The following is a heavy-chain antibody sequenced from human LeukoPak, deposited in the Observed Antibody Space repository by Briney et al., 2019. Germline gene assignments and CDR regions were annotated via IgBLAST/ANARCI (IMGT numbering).Heavy chain of an antibody. Sequence: GGSLRLSCAASGFTVSSNYMSWVRQAQGKGLEWVSVIYSGGSTYYADSVKGRFTISRDNSKNTLYLQMNSLRAEDTAVYYCASGAKYYYDSSGYEDYWGQGTLVTVSS. D-gene: IGHD3-22*01. CDR1: GFTVSSNY. J-gene: IGHJ4*02. CDR3: ASGAKYYYDSSGYEDY. CDR2: IYSGGST. V-gene: IGHV3-66*02.